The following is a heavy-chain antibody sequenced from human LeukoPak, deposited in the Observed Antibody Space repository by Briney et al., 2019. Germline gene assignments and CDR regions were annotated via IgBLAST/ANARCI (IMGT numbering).Heavy chain of an antibody. CDR3: ATNTPRWIAAAGHLDY. V-gene: IGHV1-24*01. CDR1: GYTLTELS. Sequence: ASVKVSCKVSGYTLTELSMHWVRQAPGKGLEWMGGFDPEDGETIYAQKFQGRVTMTEDTSTDTAYMELSSLRSEDTTVYYCATNTPRWIAAAGHLDYWGQGTLVTVSS. D-gene: IGHD6-13*01. J-gene: IGHJ4*02. CDR2: FDPEDGET.